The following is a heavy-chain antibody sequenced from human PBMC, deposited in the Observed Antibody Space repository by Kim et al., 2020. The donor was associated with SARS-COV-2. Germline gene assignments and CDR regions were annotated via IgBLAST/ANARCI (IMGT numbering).Heavy chain of an antibody. Sequence: GGSLRLSCAASGFTFNDYYMDWVRQAPGKGLEWVARSRNKARSSSTEYAASVKGRFTDSRHDSENSLYLDMSGLKTEDTTVYYCTRASYGAIYFTYYWCQGALHTVST. V-gene: IGHV3-72*01. D-gene: IGHD3-3*01. CDR2: SRNKARSSST. CDR3: TRASYGAIYFTYY. J-gene: IGHJ4*02. CDR1: GFTFNDYY.